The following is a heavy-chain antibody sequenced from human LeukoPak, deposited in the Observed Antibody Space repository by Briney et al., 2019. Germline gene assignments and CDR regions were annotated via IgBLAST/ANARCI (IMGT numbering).Heavy chain of an antibody. V-gene: IGHV3-74*01. Sequence: PGGSLRLSCAASGFAFSNYWMHWVRQTPGKGLVLVSRIISDGSSTSYADSVKGRFTISRDNAKNTLYLQMNSLRAEDTAVYYCARDGSLPDYWGQGTLVTVSS. J-gene: IGHJ4*02. CDR1: GFAFSNYW. CDR3: ARDGSLPDY. CDR2: IISDGSST.